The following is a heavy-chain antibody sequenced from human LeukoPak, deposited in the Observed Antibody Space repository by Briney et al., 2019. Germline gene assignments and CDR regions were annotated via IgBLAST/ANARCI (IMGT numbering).Heavy chain of an antibody. CDR1: GYSISSGYY. D-gene: IGHD3-3*01. V-gene: IGHV4-38-2*02. J-gene: IGHJ5*02. CDR2: IYHSGST. CDR3: ARDIPWYYDFWSGYQNWFDP. Sequence: SETLSLTCTVSGYSISSGYYWGWIRQPPGKGLEWIGSIYHSGSTYYNPSLKSRVTISVDTSKNQFSLKLSSVTAADTAVYYCARDIPWYYDFWSGYQNWFDPWGQGTLVTVSS.